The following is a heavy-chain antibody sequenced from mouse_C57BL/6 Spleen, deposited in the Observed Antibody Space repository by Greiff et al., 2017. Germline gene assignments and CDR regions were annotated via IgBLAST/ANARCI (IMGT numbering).Heavy chain of an antibody. CDR3: ARATMAMDY. Sequence: EVQLQQSGPELVKPGASVKISCKASGYTFTDYYMNWVKQSHGKSLEWIGDINPNNGGTSYNQKFKGKATLTVDKSSITAYMELRSLTSEDSAVYYCARATMAMDYWGQGTTLTVAS. CDR2: INPNNGGT. CDR1: GYTFTDYY. J-gene: IGHJ4*01. V-gene: IGHV1-26*01.